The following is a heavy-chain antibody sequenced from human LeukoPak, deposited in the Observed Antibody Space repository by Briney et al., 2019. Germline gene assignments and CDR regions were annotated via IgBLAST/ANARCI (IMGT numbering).Heavy chain of an antibody. CDR2: INHSGST. Sequence: PSETLSLTCAVYGGSFSGYYWSWIRQPPGKGLEWIGEINHSGSTNYNPSLKSRVTISVDTSKNQFSLKLSSVTAADTAVYYCARGVHGSGSYYHYYYMDVWGKGTTVTVSS. V-gene: IGHV4-34*01. J-gene: IGHJ6*03. CDR3: ARGVHGSGSYYHYYYMDV. CDR1: GGSFSGYY. D-gene: IGHD3-10*01.